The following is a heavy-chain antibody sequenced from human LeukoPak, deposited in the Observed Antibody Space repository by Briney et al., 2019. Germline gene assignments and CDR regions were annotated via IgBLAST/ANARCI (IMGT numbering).Heavy chain of an antibody. V-gene: IGHV3-23*01. Sequence: GGSLRLSCAASEFTFSSHAMIWVRQAPGKGLEWVSAISGSGGSTYYADSVKGRFTISRDNSKNTLYLQMNSLRAEDTAVYYCAKVFPSGSSQFFDYWGQGTLVTVSS. D-gene: IGHD1-26*01. J-gene: IGHJ4*02. CDR1: EFTFSSHA. CDR3: AKVFPSGSSQFFDY. CDR2: ISGSGGST.